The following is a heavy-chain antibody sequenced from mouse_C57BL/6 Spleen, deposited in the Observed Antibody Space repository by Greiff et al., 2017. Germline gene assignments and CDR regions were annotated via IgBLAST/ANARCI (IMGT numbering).Heavy chain of an antibody. CDR1: GYAFSSSW. D-gene: IGHD3-2*02. CDR2: LYPGDGDT. J-gene: IGHJ2*01. V-gene: IGHV1-82*01. Sequence: QVQLQQSGPELVKPGASVKISCKASGYAFSSSWMNWVKQRPGQGLAWIGRLYPGDGDTNYNGKFKGKATLTADKSSSTAYMQLSSLTSEDSAVYFCAIDSSGYVYFDYWGQGSTLAGSS. CDR3: AIDSSGYVYFDY.